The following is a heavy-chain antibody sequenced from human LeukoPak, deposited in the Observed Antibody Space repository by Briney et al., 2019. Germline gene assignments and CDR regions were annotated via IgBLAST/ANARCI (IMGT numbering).Heavy chain of an antibody. CDR3: ARRPYYGDYVGAFDI. Sequence: SGPALVKPTQTLTLTFTFTGFSLSTSGMCVSWSREPPGKALEWLAPIDWDDDKYYSTSLKTRLTISKHTTKTQVVLTMTSMDPVDTATYYCARRPYYGDYVGAFDIWGQGTMVTVSS. CDR1: GFSLSTSGMC. J-gene: IGHJ3*02. CDR2: IDWDDDK. D-gene: IGHD4-17*01. V-gene: IGHV2-70*01.